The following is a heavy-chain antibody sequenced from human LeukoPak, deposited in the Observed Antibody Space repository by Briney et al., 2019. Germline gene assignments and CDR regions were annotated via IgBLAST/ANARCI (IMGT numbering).Heavy chain of an antibody. D-gene: IGHD3-10*01. Sequence: QPGGSLRLSCAASGFTFSSYEMNWVRQAPGKGLEWVSYISSSGSTIYYADSVKGRFTISRDNAKNSLYLQMNSLRAEDTAVYYCARDLVGWFGVLEGFDYWGQGTLVTVSS. CDR2: ISSSGSTI. CDR3: ARDLVGWFGVLEGFDY. J-gene: IGHJ4*02. V-gene: IGHV3-48*03. CDR1: GFTFSSYE.